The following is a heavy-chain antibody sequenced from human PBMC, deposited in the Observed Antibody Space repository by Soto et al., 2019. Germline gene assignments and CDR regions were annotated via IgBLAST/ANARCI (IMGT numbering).Heavy chain of an antibody. Sequence: QITLNESGPPVVRPTETLTLTCRFSGFSLTTSGVGVGWIRQSPGKAPEWLALIYWDDDKRYSASLKSRLTTPTDTSKNQVVLTVSDLDPTDTATYYCAHRVLRTVFGLVTTTAIYFDFWGQGTPVAVSS. CDR3: AHRVLRTVFGLVTTTAIYFDF. CDR2: IYWDDDK. V-gene: IGHV2-5*02. J-gene: IGHJ4*02. D-gene: IGHD3-3*01. CDR1: GFSLTTSGVG.